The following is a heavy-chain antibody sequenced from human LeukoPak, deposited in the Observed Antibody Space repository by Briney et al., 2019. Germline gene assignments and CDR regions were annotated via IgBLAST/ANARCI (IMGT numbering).Heavy chain of an antibody. CDR2: RNPNSGNT. V-gene: IGHV1-8*01. Sequence: GASVKVSCKASGYTFTSYDINWVRQTTGQGLEWMGWRNPNSGNTGYAQKFQGRVTMTRNTSISTAYMELSSLRSEDTAVYYCARGVFLSGFDIWGQGTMVTVSS. J-gene: IGHJ3*02. CDR3: ARGVFLSGFDI. D-gene: IGHD2/OR15-2a*01. CDR1: GYTFTSYD.